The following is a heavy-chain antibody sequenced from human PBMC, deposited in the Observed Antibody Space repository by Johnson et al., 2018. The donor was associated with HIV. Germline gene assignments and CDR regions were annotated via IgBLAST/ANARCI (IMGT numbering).Heavy chain of an antibody. V-gene: IGHV3-66*02. Sequence: VQLVESGRGLVQPGGSLRLSCAASAFTVRSNYMSWVRQAPGKGLDWVSVTYIGGYPYSADSVKGRFTISRDNSKNTLYLHMNSLRVEDTAVYYCAGEESSSSRDGFDIWGQGTMVTVSS. D-gene: IGHD6-6*01. CDR3: AGEESSSSRDGFDI. J-gene: IGHJ3*02. CDR2: TYIGGYP. CDR1: AFTVRSNY.